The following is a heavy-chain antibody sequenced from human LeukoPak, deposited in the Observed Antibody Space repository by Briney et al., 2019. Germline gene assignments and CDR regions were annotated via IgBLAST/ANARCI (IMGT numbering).Heavy chain of an antibody. CDR1: GGSISSGGYS. D-gene: IGHD3-22*01. Sequence: SETLSLTCTVSGGSISSGGYSWNWIRQPPGKDLEWIGYIYHSGNTYYDPSLKSRVTISVDRSKNQFSLKLTSVTAADTAVYYCAGGGDSSGFYYYFDSWGQGTLVTVSS. CDR2: IYHSGNT. J-gene: IGHJ4*02. V-gene: IGHV4-30-2*01. CDR3: AGGGDSSGFYYYFDS.